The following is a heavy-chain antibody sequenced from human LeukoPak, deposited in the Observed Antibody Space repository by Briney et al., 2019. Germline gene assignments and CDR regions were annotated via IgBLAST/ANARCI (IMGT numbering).Heavy chain of an antibody. CDR3: ARDRSDYNFWSGSSNGLDP. J-gene: IGHJ5*02. CDR1: GGSIRSGDFY. Sequence: SETLSLTCSVSGGSIRSGDFYWGWIRLPPGKGLEWIGSIYYSGSTYYNPSLKSRVSLSVDTSTNQFSLKVNSVTAADTAVYYCARDRSDYNFWSGSSNGLDPWGQGTWVIVSS. V-gene: IGHV4-39*07. CDR2: IYYSGST. D-gene: IGHD3-3*01.